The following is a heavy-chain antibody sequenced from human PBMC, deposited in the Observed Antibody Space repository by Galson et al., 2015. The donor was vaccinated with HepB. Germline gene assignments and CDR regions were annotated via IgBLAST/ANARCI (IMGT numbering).Heavy chain of an antibody. Sequence: SLRLSCAASGFTVSSNCMSWVRQAPGKGLEWVSVIYSGGSTYYADSVKGRFTISRDNSKNTLYLQMNSLRAEDTAVYYCARDSYGDLSDYWGQGTLVTVSS. CDR2: IYSGGST. CDR1: GFTVSSNC. D-gene: IGHD4-17*01. J-gene: IGHJ4*02. CDR3: ARDSYGDLSDY. V-gene: IGHV3-66*01.